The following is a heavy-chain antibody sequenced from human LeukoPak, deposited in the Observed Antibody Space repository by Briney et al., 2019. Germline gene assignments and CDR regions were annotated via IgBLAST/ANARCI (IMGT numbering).Heavy chain of an antibody. CDR1: GFTFSSYA. V-gene: IGHV3-30*02. CDR2: IRYDGSNK. Sequence: SGGSLRLSCAASGFTFSSYAMHWVRQAPGKGLEWVAFIRYDGSNKYYADSVKGRFTISRDNSKNTLYLQMNSLRAEDTAVYYCAKDRTSWYYFDYWGQGTLVTVSS. J-gene: IGHJ4*02. CDR3: AKDRTSWYYFDY.